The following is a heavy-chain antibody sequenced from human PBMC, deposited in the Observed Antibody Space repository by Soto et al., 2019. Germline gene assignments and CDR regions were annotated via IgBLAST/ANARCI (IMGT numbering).Heavy chain of an antibody. CDR3: AREAGDYGHPYFDY. CDR1: GDTFSSYA. D-gene: IGHD3-10*01. Sequence: QLVQSGPEVKQPGSSVKVSCKSVGDTFSSYAVSWVRQAPGQGLEWMGGIIPTFGTVNYAQKFQGRATITADESTRLSYMELSSLKSEDTAVYYCAREAGDYGHPYFDYWGQGTLISVSS. CDR2: IIPTFGTV. J-gene: IGHJ4*02. V-gene: IGHV1-69*01.